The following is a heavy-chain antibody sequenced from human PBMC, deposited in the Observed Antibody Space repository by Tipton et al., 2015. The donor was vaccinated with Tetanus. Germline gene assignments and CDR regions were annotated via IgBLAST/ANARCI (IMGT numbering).Heavy chain of an antibody. J-gene: IGHJ4*02. V-gene: IGHV5-51*01. Sequence: QLVQSGPEVKKPGESLKISCQASGYTFTNAWIGWVRQMPGKGLEWMGVIYPGDSSTIYSPSFQGLVTISVDKSINTTYLRWTSLKASDTAIYYCAKGDPGNFDSWGQGTQVIVSS. CDR1: GYTFTNAW. CDR3: AKGDPGNFDS. CDR2: IYPGDSST. D-gene: IGHD3-9*01.